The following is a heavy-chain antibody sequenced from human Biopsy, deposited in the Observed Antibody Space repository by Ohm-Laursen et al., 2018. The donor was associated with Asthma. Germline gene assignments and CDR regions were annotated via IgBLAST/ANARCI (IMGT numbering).Heavy chain of an antibody. V-gene: IGHV4-59*01. CDR1: GGSITSFY. CDR2: IYFSGNT. CDR3: ARGSGPSLPYPDVFDI. D-gene: IGHD2-2*01. Sequence: SETLSLTCTVSGGSITSFYWSWIRQPPGRGLEWIGYIYFSGNTNYNPSLKSRVTISIDTSKNHFSLKLTSVTAADTAVYYCARGSGPSLPYPDVFDIGARGKRSTAS. J-gene: IGHJ3*02.